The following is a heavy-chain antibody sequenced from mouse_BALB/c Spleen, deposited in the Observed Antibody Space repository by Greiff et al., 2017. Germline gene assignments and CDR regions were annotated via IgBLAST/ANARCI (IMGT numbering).Heavy chain of an antibody. Sequence: EVKLMESGGGLVKPGGSLKLSCAASGFTFSSYGMSWVRQTPDKRLEWVATISSGGSYTYYPDSVKGRFTISRDNAKNTLYLQMSSLKSEDTAMYYCARQKNPGYYFDYWGQGTTLTVSS. V-gene: IGHV5-6*03. CDR1: GFTFSSYG. CDR2: ISSGGSYT. J-gene: IGHJ2*01. CDR3: ARQKNPGYYFDY.